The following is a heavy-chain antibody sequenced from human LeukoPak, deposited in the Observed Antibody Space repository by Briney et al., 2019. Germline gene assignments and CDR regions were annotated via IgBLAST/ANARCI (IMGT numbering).Heavy chain of an antibody. CDR2: IIPIFGTA. D-gene: IGHD2-8*01. CDR3: AAANGALASFDY. CDR1: GGTFSSYA. J-gene: IGHJ4*02. V-gene: IGHV1-69*13. Sequence: SVKVSCRASGGTFSSYAISWVRQAPGQGLEWMGGIIPIFGTANYAQKFQGRVTITADESTSTAYMELSSLRSEDTAVYYCAAANGALASFDYWGQGTLVTVSS.